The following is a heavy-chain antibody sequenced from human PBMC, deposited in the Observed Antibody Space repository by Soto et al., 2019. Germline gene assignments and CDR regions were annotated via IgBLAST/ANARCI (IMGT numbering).Heavy chain of an antibody. J-gene: IGHJ6*02. D-gene: IGHD6-13*01. CDR2: INAGNGNT. V-gene: IGHV1-3*01. CDR1: GYTFTSYA. Sequence: GASVKVSCKASGYTFTSYAMHWVRQAPGQRLEWMGWINAGNGNTKYSQKFQGRVTITRDTSASTAYMELSSLRSEDTAVYYCAREGTSSSWRGNYYYGMDVWGQGTTVTVSS. CDR3: AREGTSSSWRGNYYYGMDV.